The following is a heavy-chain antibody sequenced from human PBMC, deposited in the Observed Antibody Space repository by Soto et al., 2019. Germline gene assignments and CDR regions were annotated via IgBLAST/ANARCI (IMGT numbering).Heavy chain of an antibody. D-gene: IGHD3-10*01. J-gene: IGHJ4*02. Sequence: QVQLQESGPGLVEPSQTLSLTCTVSGGSISSSGDCWSWIRQSPGKGLEWVGHIYNIGSTYSNPSLRNRATILVDKSHNQFALKPSSGAATETAVYYWARGPSSEQGEFWGQGTLGNVSS. V-gene: IGHV4-30-4*01. CDR3: ARGPSSEQGEF. CDR1: GGSISSSGDC. CDR2: IYNIGST.